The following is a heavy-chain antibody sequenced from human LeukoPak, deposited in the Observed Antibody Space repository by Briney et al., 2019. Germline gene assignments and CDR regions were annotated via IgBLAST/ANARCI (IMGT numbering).Heavy chain of an antibody. J-gene: IGHJ1*01. Sequence: GSLRLSCAASGFTSSSYAMSWVRQAPGKGVGWVSAISGSGGSTYYADSVKGRFTISRDNSKNTLYLQMNSLRAEDTAVYYCARGGYYGSSGYLFQHWGQRTLVTVSS. V-gene: IGHV3-23*01. CDR3: ARGGYYGSSGYLFQH. D-gene: IGHD3-22*01. CDR1: GFTSSSYA. CDR2: ISGSGGST.